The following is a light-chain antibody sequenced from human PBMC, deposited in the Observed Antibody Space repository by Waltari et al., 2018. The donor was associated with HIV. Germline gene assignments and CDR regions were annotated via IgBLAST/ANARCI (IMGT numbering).Light chain of an antibody. CDR2: GNN. CDR1: SSNIGTNS. CDR3: ATWDSSLSSWV. Sequence: QSVLTQPPSVSAAPGQKVTISCSGSSSNIGTNSVSWYQHLPRTAPKLFISGNNNRPAGIPDRLSGSKSGTSATLGITGRQTGDEGDYYCATWDSSLSSWVFGGGTKLTVL. J-gene: IGLJ3*02. V-gene: IGLV1-51*01.